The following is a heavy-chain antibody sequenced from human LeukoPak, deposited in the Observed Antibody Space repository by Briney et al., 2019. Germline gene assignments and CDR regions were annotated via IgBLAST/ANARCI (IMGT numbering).Heavy chain of an antibody. V-gene: IGHV3-21*01. Sequence: PGGSLRLSCTVPGFTFSGYTMHWVRQPPGKGLEWVSSISSSGLYIYFADSLKGRFTISRDNAKNSLYLQVNSLRAEDTAVYYCAREFEPDYFDYWGQGTLVSVS. J-gene: IGHJ4*02. CDR3: AREFEPDYFDY. D-gene: IGHD1-14*01. CDR1: GFTFSGYT. CDR2: ISSSGLYI.